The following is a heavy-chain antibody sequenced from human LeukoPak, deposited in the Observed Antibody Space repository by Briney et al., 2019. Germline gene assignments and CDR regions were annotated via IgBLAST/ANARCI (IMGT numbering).Heavy chain of an antibody. CDR2: IYSGGST. CDR1: GFTFSSYA. CDR3: ATGAGLVHYYYGMDV. D-gene: IGHD3/OR15-3a*01. J-gene: IGHJ6*02. V-gene: IGHV3-53*01. Sequence: GGSLRLSCAASGFTFSSYAMTWVRQAPGKGLEWVSVIYSGGSTYYADSVKGRFTISRDNSKNTLYLQMNSLRAEDTAVYYCATGAGLVHYYYGMDVWGQGTTVTVSS.